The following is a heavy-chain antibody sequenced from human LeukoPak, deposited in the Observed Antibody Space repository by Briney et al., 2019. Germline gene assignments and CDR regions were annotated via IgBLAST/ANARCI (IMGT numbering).Heavy chain of an antibody. Sequence: SLRLSCAASGFTFSSYAMHWVRQAPGKGLEWVAVISYDGSNKYYADSVKGRFTISREKAKNSLYLQMNSLRAEDTAVYYCARVASYYDSSGRSPYYFDYWGQGTLVTVSS. V-gene: IGHV3-30*14. D-gene: IGHD3-22*01. CDR3: ARVASYYDSSGRSPYYFDY. CDR2: ISYDGSNK. CDR1: GFTFSSYA. J-gene: IGHJ4*02.